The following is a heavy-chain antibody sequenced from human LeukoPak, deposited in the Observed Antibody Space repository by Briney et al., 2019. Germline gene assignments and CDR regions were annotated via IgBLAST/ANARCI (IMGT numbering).Heavy chain of an antibody. Sequence: PGGSLRLSCAASGFSFSTSPMSWARQPPGKGLEWVSAISPTGEGTYYADSVKGRFTISRDNSKNTLYLQMNSLRAEDTAVYYCAKVDTAMVVTPFDYWGQGTLVTVSS. D-gene: IGHD5-18*01. CDR2: ISPTGEGT. J-gene: IGHJ4*02. V-gene: IGHV3-23*01. CDR3: AKVDTAMVVTPFDY. CDR1: GFSFSTSP.